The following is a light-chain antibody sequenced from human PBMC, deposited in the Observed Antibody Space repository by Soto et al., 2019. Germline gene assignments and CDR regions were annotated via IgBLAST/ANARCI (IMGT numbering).Light chain of an antibody. CDR3: QQYNNWPPLT. Sequence: EIVMTQSPATLSVSPGERDTLSCRASQSVSSNLAWYQQKPGQAPRLLIYGASTRATGIPARFSGSGSGTEFTLTISSLQSEDVAVYCCQQYNNWPPLTFGGGTKVEIK. V-gene: IGKV3D-15*01. CDR1: QSVSSN. CDR2: GAS. J-gene: IGKJ4*02.